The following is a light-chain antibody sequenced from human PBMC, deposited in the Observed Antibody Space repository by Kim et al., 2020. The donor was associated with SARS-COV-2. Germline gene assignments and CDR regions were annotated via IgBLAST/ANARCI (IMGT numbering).Light chain of an antibody. CDR3: GTWDSSLSAVV. CDR1: SSNIANNY. V-gene: IGLV1-51*01. CDR2: DNN. J-gene: IGLJ2*01. Sequence: QKVTISCSGSSSNIANNYVSWYQQLPGTAPKLLIYDNNKRPSGIPDRFSGSKSGTSATLGITGLQTGDEADYYCGTWDSSLSAVVFGGGTQLTVL.